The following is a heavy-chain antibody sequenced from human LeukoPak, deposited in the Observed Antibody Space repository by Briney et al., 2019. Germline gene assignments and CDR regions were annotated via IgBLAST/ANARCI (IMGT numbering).Heavy chain of an antibody. D-gene: IGHD3-10*01. CDR2: ISVSGGST. Sequence: GGSLRLSCALSGLTLTTNATTWVRQAPGKGLQWVSTISVSGGSTYYADSVKGRFTISRDTSKSTLYLQMNSLRDEDTAVYYCATYGSGTYYYVLYWGQGTLVTVSS. CDR3: ATYGSGTYYYVLY. J-gene: IGHJ4*02. CDR1: GLTLTTNA. V-gene: IGHV3-23*01.